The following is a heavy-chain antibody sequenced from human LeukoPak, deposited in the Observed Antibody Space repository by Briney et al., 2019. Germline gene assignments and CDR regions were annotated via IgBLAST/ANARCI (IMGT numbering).Heavy chain of an antibody. D-gene: IGHD1-14*01. CDR1: GGSISSSNW. J-gene: IGHJ6*03. Sequence: PSETLSLTCAVSGGSISSSNWWSWVRQPPGKGLEWIGEIYHSGSTNYNPSLKSRVTISVDKSKNQFSLKLSSVTAADTAVYYCARAKLEPLFFHYYYYYMDVWGKGTTVTVSS. CDR2: IYHSGST. V-gene: IGHV4-4*02. CDR3: ARAKLEPLFFHYYYYYMDV.